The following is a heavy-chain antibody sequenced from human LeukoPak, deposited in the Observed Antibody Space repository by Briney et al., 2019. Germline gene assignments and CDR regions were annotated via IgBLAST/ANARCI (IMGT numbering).Heavy chain of an antibody. D-gene: IGHD2-15*01. CDR2: IYYSGST. V-gene: IGHV4-59*08. J-gene: IGHJ4*02. CDR3: ARRECGGGSCYFDY. CDR1: GGSISSYY. Sequence: PSETLSLTCTVSGGSISSYYWSWIRQPPGKGLEWIGYIYYSGSTNYNPSLKSRVTISVDTSKTQFSLKLSSVTAADTAVYYCARRECGGGSCYFDYWGQGTLVTVSS.